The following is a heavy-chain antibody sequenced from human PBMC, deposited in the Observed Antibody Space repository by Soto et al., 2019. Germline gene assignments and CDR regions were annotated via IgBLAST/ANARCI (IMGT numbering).Heavy chain of an antibody. CDR1: GGSISSGDYY. J-gene: IGHJ4*02. CDR3: ASSLSIAARPYLTEGDY. V-gene: IGHV4-30-4*01. CDR2: IYYSGST. D-gene: IGHD6-6*01. Sequence: QVQLQESGPGLVKPSQTLSLTCTVSGGSISSGDYYWSWIRQPPGKGLEWIGYIYYSGSTYYNPSLKSRVTISVDTSKNQFSLKLSSVTAADTAVYYCASSLSIAARPYLTEGDYWGQGTLVTVSS.